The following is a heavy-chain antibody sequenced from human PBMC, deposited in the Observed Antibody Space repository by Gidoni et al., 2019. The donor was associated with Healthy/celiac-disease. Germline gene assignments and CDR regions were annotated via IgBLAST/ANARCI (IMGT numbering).Heavy chain of an antibody. CDR3: ARVRPYGSVTDWDY. D-gene: IGHD3-10*01. J-gene: IGHJ4*02. CDR1: GYTFTSDD. CDR2: MNPNSVNT. V-gene: IGHV1-8*01. Sequence: QVQRVQSGAEVTKPRASVMVSCTASGYTFTSDDINWLRQATGQGLEWRGWMNPNSVNTGYAQKFQGRFTMTRNTSISTAYLELSSLRSEDTAVYYCARVRPYGSVTDWDYWGQGTLVTVSS.